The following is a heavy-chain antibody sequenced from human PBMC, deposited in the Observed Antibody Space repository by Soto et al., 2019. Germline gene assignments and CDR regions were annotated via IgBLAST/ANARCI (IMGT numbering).Heavy chain of an antibody. CDR3: AKAGDCSSTSCYRGGANYRDV. V-gene: IGHV3-30*18. CDR2: ISYDGSNK. D-gene: IGHD2-2*01. CDR1: GFTFSSYG. Sequence: GGSLRLSCAASGFTFSSYGRHWVRQAPGKGLEWVAVISYDGSNKYYADSVKGRFTISRDNSKNTLYLQMNSLRAEDTAVYYCAKAGDCSSTSCYRGGANYRDVGGKGTRVTVS. J-gene: IGHJ6*03.